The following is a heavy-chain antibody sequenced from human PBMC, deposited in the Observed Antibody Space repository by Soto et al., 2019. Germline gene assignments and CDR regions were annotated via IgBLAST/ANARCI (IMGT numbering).Heavy chain of an antibody. V-gene: IGHV4-31*03. CDR3: ARDPRGVRGVSRPHYYYYGMDV. Sequence: SETLSLTCTVSGGSISSGGYYWSWIRQHPGKGLEWIGYIYYSGSTYYKPSLKSRVTISVDTSKNQFSLKLSSVTAADTAVYYCARDPRGVRGVSRPHYYYYGMDVWGQGTTVTVSS. J-gene: IGHJ6*02. CDR1: GGSISSGGYY. D-gene: IGHD3-10*01. CDR2: IYYSGST.